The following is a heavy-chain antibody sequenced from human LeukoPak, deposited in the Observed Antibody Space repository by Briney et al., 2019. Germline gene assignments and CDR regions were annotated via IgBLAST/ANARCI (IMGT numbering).Heavy chain of an antibody. CDR3: ARDSSAYYLFGATADGYFDY. CDR1: TGSISSSAYY. J-gene: IGHJ4*02. CDR2: VYFGGIT. V-gene: IGHV4-39*07. D-gene: IGHD3-22*01. Sequence: SETLSLTCTVSTGSISSSAYYWGWVRQSPGRGLQWFGSVYFGGITYYNESLKSRLTISVDKSNNQFSLKVRSVTAADTAVYYCARDSSAYYLFGATADGYFDYWGQGTLVTVSS.